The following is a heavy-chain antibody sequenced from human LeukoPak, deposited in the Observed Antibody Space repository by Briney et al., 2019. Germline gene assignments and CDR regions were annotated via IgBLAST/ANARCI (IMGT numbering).Heavy chain of an antibody. J-gene: IGHJ4*02. V-gene: IGHV3-49*04. CDR2: IRSKTYGGTT. D-gene: IGHD6-6*01. Sequence: GRSLRLSCTASGFTFGDFAMTWVRQAPGKGLEWVGLIRSKTYGGTTDYAASVKGTFTISRDDSKSLAYLQMNSLKAEDTAVYYCTSGEYQMFYWGQGTLVTVSS. CDR3: TSGEYQMFY. CDR1: GFTFGDFA.